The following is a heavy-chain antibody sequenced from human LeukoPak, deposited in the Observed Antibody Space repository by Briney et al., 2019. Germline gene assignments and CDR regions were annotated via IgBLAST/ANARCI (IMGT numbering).Heavy chain of an antibody. CDR2: ISASGGST. J-gene: IGHJ5*02. CDR1: GFAFSSYA. Sequence: PGGSLRLSCAASGFAFSSYAMNWVRQAPGKGLEWVSVISASGGSTYYADSVKGRFTISRDNAKNSLYLQMNSLRAEDTAVYYCARGPPLFMTWGQGTLVTVSS. V-gene: IGHV3-23*01. CDR3: ARGPPLFMT. D-gene: IGHD3-16*01.